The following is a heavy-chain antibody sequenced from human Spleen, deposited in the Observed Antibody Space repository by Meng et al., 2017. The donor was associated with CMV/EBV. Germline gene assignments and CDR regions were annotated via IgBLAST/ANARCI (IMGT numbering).Heavy chain of an antibody. Sequence: GGSLRLSCEVSGSMFNYYGMHWVRQAPGKGLEWVAFIRYDGTNKYYADSMEGRFTTSKDNSKNMLYLQMNILRAEDTAVYYCAKDQGTGNYNVLTGYYSGYFDNWGQGTLVTVSS. CDR1: GSMFNYYG. CDR3: AKDQGTGNYNVLTGYYSGYFDN. CDR2: IRYDGTNK. V-gene: IGHV3-30*02. D-gene: IGHD3-9*01. J-gene: IGHJ4*02.